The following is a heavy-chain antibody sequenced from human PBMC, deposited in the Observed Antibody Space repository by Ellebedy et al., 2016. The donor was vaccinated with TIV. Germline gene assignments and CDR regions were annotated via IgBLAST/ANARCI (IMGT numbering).Heavy chain of an antibody. CDR2: ITENGGNT. Sequence: PGGSLRLSCAASGLTFSSHAMSWVRQAPGKGLEGGSSITENGGNTYYADSVKGRFTISRDNSKDTLFLQMNSLRAEDTAIYFCARDPVGVGIAFDVWGQGTMVTVSS. D-gene: IGHD4-23*01. CDR1: GLTFSSHA. J-gene: IGHJ3*01. V-gene: IGHV3-23*01. CDR3: ARDPVGVGIAFDV.